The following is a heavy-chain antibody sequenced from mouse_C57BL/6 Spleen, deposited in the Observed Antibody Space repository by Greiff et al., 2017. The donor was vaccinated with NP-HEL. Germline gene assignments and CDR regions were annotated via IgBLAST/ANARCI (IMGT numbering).Heavy chain of an antibody. D-gene: IGHD2-5*01. J-gene: IGHJ4*01. Sequence: QVQLQQSGPELVKPGASVKISCKASGYAFSSSWMNWVKQRPGKGLEWIGRIYPGDGDTNYNGKFKGKATLTADKSSSTAYMQLSSLTSEDSAVYFCARLYSNFYYAMDYWGLGTSVTVSS. V-gene: IGHV1-82*01. CDR2: IYPGDGDT. CDR1: GYAFSSSW. CDR3: ARLYSNFYYAMDY.